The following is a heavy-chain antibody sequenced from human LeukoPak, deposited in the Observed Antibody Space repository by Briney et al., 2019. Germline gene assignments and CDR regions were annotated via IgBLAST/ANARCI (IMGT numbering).Heavy chain of an antibody. CDR1: GFTFSTYS. J-gene: IGHJ3*02. Sequence: TGGSLRLSCAASGFTFSTYSMNWVRQAPGKGLEWVSYITSSSSTIYYADSVRGRFTIFRDNAKNSLYLQMNSLRDEDTAVYYCARVDWMIGAFDIWGQGTMVTVSS. CDR2: ITSSSSTI. CDR3: ARVDWMIGAFDI. V-gene: IGHV3-48*02. D-gene: IGHD3-22*01.